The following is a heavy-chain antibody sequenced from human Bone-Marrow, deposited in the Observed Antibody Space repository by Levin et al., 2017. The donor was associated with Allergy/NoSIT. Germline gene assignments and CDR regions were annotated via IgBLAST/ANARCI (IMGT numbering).Heavy chain of an antibody. D-gene: IGHD6-13*01. J-gene: IGHJ6*02. CDR2: ISGGGGST. V-gene: IGHV3-23*01. CDR3: ARRAAGTYYNGMDV. CDR1: GFTFSSYD. Sequence: GESLKISCAASGFTFSSYDMSWVRQAPGKGLEWVSNISGGGGSTHYAGSVKGRFTMSRDNSKNTLYLQINSLRAEDTAIYYCARRAAGTYYNGMDVWGQGTTVTVSS.